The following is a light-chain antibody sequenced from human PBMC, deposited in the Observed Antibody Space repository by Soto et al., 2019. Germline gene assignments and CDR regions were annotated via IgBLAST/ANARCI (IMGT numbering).Light chain of an antibody. CDR3: SSYTSSGTPYV. J-gene: IGLJ1*01. CDR1: SXDVADYNY. V-gene: IGLV2-14*01. Sequence: QSALTQPASVSGSPGQSITISCTGTSXDVADYNYVSWYQHYPGKAPKLMIYEVSNRPSGVSNRFSGSKSGNTASLTISGLQPEDEADYYCSSYTSSGTPYVFGTGTKLTVL. CDR2: EVS.